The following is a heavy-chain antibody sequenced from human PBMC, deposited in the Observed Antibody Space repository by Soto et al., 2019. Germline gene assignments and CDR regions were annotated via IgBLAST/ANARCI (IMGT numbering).Heavy chain of an antibody. Sequence: ASVKVSCKASGGTFSSYAISWVRQAPGQGLEWMGGIIPIFGTANYAQKFQGRVTITADESTSTAYMELSSLRSEDTAVYYCARDQGRGYSGYDLYYYGMDVWGQGTTVTVSS. CDR3: ARDQGRGYSGYDLYYYGMDV. J-gene: IGHJ6*02. D-gene: IGHD5-12*01. CDR1: GGTFSSYA. V-gene: IGHV1-69*13. CDR2: IIPIFGTA.